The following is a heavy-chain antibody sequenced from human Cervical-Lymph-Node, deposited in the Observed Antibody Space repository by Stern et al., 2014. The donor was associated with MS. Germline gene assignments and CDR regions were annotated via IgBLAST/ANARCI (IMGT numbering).Heavy chain of an antibody. CDR2: IRNKVNYYPT. V-gene: IGHV3-72*01. J-gene: IGHJ4*02. CDR1: GFTFSDYY. CDR3: ARPNDRVGAWTFDY. D-gene: IGHD1-26*01. Sequence: EVQLVESGGCVVQPGGSLRLSCAASGFTFSDYYMAWVRQAPGKGLEWVGCIRNKVNYYPTEYGASVKGRFTISRDDSKQSLYLQMNTLRTEDTAVYYCARPNDRVGAWTFDYWGQGTLVTVSS.